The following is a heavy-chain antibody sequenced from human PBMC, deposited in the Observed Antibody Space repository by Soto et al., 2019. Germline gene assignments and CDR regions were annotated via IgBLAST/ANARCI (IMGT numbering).Heavy chain of an antibody. CDR1: GFTFSNYG. CDR3: ARDRGTSVWYLDY. CDR2: MWYDGTNK. Sequence: RLGGSLRLSCSASGFTFSNYGMHWFRQAPGKGLEWVAVMWYDGTNKRYADSVKGRFTLSRDNSRNTLYLQMDNLRSEDTAVYYCARDRGTSVWYLDYWGQGTLVTASS. V-gene: IGHV3-33*01. D-gene: IGHD6-19*01. J-gene: IGHJ4*02.